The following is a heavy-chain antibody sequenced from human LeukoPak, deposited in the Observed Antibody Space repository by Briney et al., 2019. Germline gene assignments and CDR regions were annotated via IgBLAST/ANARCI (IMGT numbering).Heavy chain of an antibody. CDR1: GYSISSGYY. CDR2: IYHSGST. V-gene: IGHV4-38-2*01. CDR3: ARHVRVVPAAYYYYMDV. D-gene: IGHD2-2*01. Sequence: PSETLSLTCAVSGYSISSGYYWGWIRQPPGKGLEWIGSIYHSGSTYYNPSLKSRVTISVDTSKNQFSLKLSSVTAADTAVYYCARHVRVVPAAYYYYMDVWGKGTTVTVSS. J-gene: IGHJ6*03.